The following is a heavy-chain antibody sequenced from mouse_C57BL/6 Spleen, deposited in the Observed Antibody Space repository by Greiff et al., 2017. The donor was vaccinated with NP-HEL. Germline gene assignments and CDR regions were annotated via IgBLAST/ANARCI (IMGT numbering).Heavy chain of an antibody. D-gene: IGHD1-1*01. Sequence: EVKLMESGGGLVKPGGSLKLSCAASGFTFSDYGMHWVRQAPEKGLEWVAYISSGSSTIYYADTVKGRFTISRDNAKNTLFLQMTSLRSEDTAMYYCARHGTTVVAPTYWGQGTTLTVSS. CDR2: ISSGSSTI. CDR3: ARHGTTVVAPTY. CDR1: GFTFSDYG. V-gene: IGHV5-17*01. J-gene: IGHJ2*01.